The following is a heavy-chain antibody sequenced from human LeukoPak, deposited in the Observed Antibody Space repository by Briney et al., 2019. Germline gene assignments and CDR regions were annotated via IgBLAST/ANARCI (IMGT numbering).Heavy chain of an antibody. D-gene: IGHD3-9*01. V-gene: IGHV3-23*01. J-gene: IGHJ4*02. Sequence: GGSLRLSCAASGFTFNSYSMTWVRQAPGKGLEWVSIITGPGTNTYYADSVKGRFTISRDNSKNTLYLQMNSLRAEDTAVYYCAKVPFDWLLYEDYWGQGTLVTVSS. CDR2: ITGPGTNT. CDR1: GFTFNSYS. CDR3: AKVPFDWLLYEDY.